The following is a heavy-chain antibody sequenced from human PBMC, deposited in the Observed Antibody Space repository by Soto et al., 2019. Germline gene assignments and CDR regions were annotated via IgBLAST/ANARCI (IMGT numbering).Heavy chain of an antibody. J-gene: IGHJ5*02. CDR1: GFTFSSYS. Sequence: EVQLVESGGGLVKPGGSLRLSCAASGFTFSSYSMNWVRQAPGKGLEWVSSISSSSSYIYYADSVKGRFTISRDNAKKSLDLQMNSLRAEDTAVYYCAGQGCSSTTGRGVDPWGKGTMVTVSS. CDR3: AGQGCSSTTGRGVDP. V-gene: IGHV3-21*01. CDR2: ISSSSSYI. D-gene: IGHD2-2*01.